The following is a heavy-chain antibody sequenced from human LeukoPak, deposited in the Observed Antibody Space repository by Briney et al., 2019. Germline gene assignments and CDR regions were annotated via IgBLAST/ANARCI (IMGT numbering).Heavy chain of an antibody. D-gene: IGHD2-2*02. Sequence: GASVKVSCKASGYTFTSYGISWVRQAPGQGLEWMGWISAYNGNTNYAQKLQGRVTMTTDTSTSTAYMELRSLRSGDTAVYYCARAYCSSTSCYIADYWGQGTLVTVSS. CDR1: GYTFTSYG. J-gene: IGHJ4*02. CDR3: ARAYCSSTSCYIADY. CDR2: ISAYNGNT. V-gene: IGHV1-18*01.